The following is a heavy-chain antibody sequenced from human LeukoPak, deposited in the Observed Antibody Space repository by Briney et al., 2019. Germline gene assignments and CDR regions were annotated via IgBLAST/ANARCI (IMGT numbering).Heavy chain of an antibody. CDR1: GFTFDDYA. J-gene: IGHJ6*02. Sequence: GGSLRLSCAASGFTFDDYAMHWVRQAPGKGLEWVSGISWNSGSIGYADSVKGRFTISRDNAKNSLYLQMNSLRAEDTAVYYCAKVIRRYCSSTSCWDYYYGMDVWGQETTVTVSS. CDR3: AKVIRRYCSSTSCWDYYYGMDV. D-gene: IGHD2-2*01. CDR2: ISWNSGSI. V-gene: IGHV3-9*01.